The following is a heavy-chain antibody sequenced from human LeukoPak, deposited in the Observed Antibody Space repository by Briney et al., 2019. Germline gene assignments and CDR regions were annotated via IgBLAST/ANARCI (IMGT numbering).Heavy chain of an antibody. CDR3: ARVNYAGGFDY. D-gene: IGHD1-7*01. J-gene: IGHJ4*02. CDR1: GFTVSSDY. CDR2: VYSDGTT. V-gene: IGHV3-66*02. Sequence: GGSLTLSCAASGFTVSSDYMSWVRQAPGKGLEWVSIVYSDGTTYYADSVKGRFSVSRDISKNTMSVQMNGLRPEDTAVYDCARVNYAGGFDYWGQGTLVTVSS.